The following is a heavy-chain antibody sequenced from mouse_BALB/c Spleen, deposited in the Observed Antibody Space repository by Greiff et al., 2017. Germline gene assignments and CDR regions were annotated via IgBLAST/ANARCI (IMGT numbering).Heavy chain of an antibody. Sequence: QVQLKESGPGLVAPSQSLSITCTVSGFSLTGYGVNWVRQPPGKGLEWLGMIWGDGSTDYNSALKSRLSISKDNSKSQVFLKMNSLQTDDTARYYCARGFYYDYDELYYAMDYWGQGTSVTVSS. V-gene: IGHV2-6-7*01. J-gene: IGHJ4*01. CDR1: GFSLTGYG. CDR2: IWGDGST. D-gene: IGHD2-4*01. CDR3: ARGFYYDYDELYYAMDY.